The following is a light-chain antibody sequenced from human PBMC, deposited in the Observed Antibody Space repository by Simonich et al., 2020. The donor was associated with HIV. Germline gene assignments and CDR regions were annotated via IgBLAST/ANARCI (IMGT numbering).Light chain of an antibody. V-gene: IGKV2-28*01. Sequence: DIVMTQSPLSLPVTPGEPASIPCRSTQSLLHNSGCNYLHWYLQKPGQSPQLLLYLGSNRASGVPDRFSGCGSGTDFTLKINRVEAEDVGIYYCMQPLQTVTFGGGTKVEIK. CDR2: LGS. CDR1: QSLLHNSGCNY. CDR3: MQPLQTVT. J-gene: IGKJ4*01.